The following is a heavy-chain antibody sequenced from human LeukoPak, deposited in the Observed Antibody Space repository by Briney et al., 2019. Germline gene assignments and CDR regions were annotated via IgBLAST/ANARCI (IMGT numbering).Heavy chain of an antibody. CDR1: GGSFSGHY. D-gene: IGHD6-6*01. J-gene: IGHJ4*02. V-gene: IGHV4-34*01. CDR3: ARAYSSSSIFDY. Sequence: PSETLSLTCAVYGGSFSGHYWSWIRQFTGKGLEWIGEVNHSGSANYNPSLKSRVTISVDTSKNQFSLKLTSVTAADTAVYYCARAYSSSSIFDYWGQGTLVTVSS. CDR2: VNHSGSA.